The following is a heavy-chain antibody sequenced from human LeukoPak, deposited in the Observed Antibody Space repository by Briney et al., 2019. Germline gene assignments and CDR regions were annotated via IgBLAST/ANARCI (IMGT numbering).Heavy chain of an antibody. V-gene: IGHV4-30-2*01. J-gene: IGHJ4*02. CDR2: IYHSGST. Sequence: SQTLSLTCAVSGGSISSGGYSWSWIRQPPGKGLEWIGYIYHSGSTYYNPSLKSRVTISVDRSKNQFSLQLNSVTPEDTAVYYCARGGKDFDYWGQGTLVTVSS. CDR1: GGSISSGGYS. CDR3: ARGGKDFDY. D-gene: IGHD3-10*01.